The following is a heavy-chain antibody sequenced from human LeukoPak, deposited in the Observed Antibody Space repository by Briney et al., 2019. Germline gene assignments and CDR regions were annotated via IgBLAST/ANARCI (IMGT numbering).Heavy chain of an antibody. CDR2: IWYDGSNK. CDR1: GFTFGDYG. Sequence: PGGSLRLSCAASGFTFGDYGMHWVRQAPGKGLEWVAIIWYDGSNKYYADSVKGRFTISRDNSRNTLSLQMNSLSAEDTAVYFRARERVLNHYFFDYWGQGTLVTVSS. CDR3: ARERVLNHYFFDY. D-gene: IGHD1-14*01. J-gene: IGHJ4*02. V-gene: IGHV3-33*01.